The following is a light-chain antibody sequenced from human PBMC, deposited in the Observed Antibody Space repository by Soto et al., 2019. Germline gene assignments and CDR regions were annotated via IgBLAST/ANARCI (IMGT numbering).Light chain of an antibody. Sequence: DIVMTQSPDSLAVSLGERATINCKSSQSLLYSSNNENYLAWYQQKLGQPPKLLIYWASTRESGVPDRFSGSGSGTDFTLTISSLQAEDVAVYYCQQYYSTPPTFGPGPKVDIK. CDR2: WAS. V-gene: IGKV4-1*01. CDR3: QQYYSTPPT. J-gene: IGKJ3*01. CDR1: QSLLYSSNNENY.